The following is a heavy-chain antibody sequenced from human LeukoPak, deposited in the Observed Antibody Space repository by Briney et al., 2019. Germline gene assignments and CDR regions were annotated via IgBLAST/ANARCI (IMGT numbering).Heavy chain of an antibody. Sequence: GGSLRLSCAASGFTFSFYAMTWVRQAPGKGLDWVSAISGSGGYTYYADSVKGRFTISRDNSKNTLYLQMNSLRAEDAAVYYCAKGASQYCGGDCYFEGGGEPDPYYFDYWGQGTLVTVSS. J-gene: IGHJ4*02. CDR1: GFTFSFYA. V-gene: IGHV3-23*01. CDR3: AKGASQYCGGDCYFEGGGEPDPYYFDY. CDR2: ISGSGGYT. D-gene: IGHD2-21*02.